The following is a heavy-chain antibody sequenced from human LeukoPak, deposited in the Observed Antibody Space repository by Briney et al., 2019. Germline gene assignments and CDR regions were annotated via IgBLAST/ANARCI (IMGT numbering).Heavy chain of an antibody. CDR2: IHYSGST. CDR3: ARPYRSGWSGSFDY. V-gene: IGHV4-59*01. CDR1: GDSMNNYY. Sequence: PSETLSLTCTFFGDSMNNYYWNWIRQPPGKGLEWIGNIHYSGSTRYNPSLKSRVTMSLDTSRNQLSLKMSSVTAADTAVYYCARPYRSGWSGSFDYWGQGTLVTVSS. D-gene: IGHD6-19*01. J-gene: IGHJ4*02.